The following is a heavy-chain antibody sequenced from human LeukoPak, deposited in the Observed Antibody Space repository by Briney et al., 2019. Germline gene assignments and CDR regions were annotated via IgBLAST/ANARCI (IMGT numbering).Heavy chain of an antibody. CDR1: GFTFSTYW. V-gene: IGHV3-74*01. D-gene: IGHD1-26*01. CDR3: ARVGLLHYPMDY. Sequence: GGSLRLSCAASGFTFSTYWMHWVRQAPGEGLVWVSRISSDGSITGYADSVKGRFTISRDNAKNTLYLQMNSLRAEDTAVYYCARVGLLHYPMDYWGRGTLLTVSS. J-gene: IGHJ4*02. CDR2: ISSDGSIT.